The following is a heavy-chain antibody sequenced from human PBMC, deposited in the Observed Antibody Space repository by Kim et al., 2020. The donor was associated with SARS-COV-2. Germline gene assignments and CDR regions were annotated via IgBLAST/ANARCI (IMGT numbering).Heavy chain of an antibody. CDR3: ARAPYYYDSSGYYFDY. J-gene: IGHJ4*02. D-gene: IGHD3-22*01. Sequence: SVKGRFTISRENAKNSLYLQMNSLRAGDTAVYYCARAPYYYDSSGYYFDYWGQGTLVTVSS. V-gene: IGHV3-13*01.